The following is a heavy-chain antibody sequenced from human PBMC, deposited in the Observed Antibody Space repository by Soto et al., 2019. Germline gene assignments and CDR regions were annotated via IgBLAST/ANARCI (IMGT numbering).Heavy chain of an antibody. CDR2: IYYSGST. CDR1: GGSISSYY. D-gene: IGHD6-6*01. Sequence: QVQLQESGPGLVKPSETLSLTCTVSGGSISSYYWSWIRQPPGKGLEWIGYIYYSGSTNYNPSLKSRGTISVDTSKNQFSLKLSSVTAADTAVYYCARVEYSSTGGNWFDPWGQGTLVTVSS. J-gene: IGHJ5*02. CDR3: ARVEYSSTGGNWFDP. V-gene: IGHV4-59*08.